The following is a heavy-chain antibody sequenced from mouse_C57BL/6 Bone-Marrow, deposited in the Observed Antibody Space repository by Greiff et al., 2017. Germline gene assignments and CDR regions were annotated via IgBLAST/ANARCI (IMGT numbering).Heavy chain of an antibody. CDR3: TGGGLLRDFDY. D-gene: IGHD2-3*01. CDR1: GFTFSNYW. J-gene: IGHJ2*01. V-gene: IGHV6-3*01. CDR2: IRLKSDNYAT. Sequence: EVKRVESGGGLVQPGGSMKLSCVVSGFTFSNYWMNWVRQSPEKGLEWVAQIRLKSDNYATNYGESVKGRFTISSDDAKSRVYLQMNNLRAEDTGINYCTGGGLLRDFDYWGQGTTLTVSS.